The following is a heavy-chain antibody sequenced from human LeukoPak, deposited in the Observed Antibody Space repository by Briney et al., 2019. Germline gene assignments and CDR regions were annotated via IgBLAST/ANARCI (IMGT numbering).Heavy chain of an antibody. J-gene: IGHJ4*02. Sequence: GGSQTLLCSASGCSFSESCMSWARQTPGKGLEWVGRIKSKTDGGATDYAAPVRGRFTVSRDDSVNTLFLQMIGLQSADTAVYYCTADTYQSSRSGHDFWGQGTLVTVSS. D-gene: IGHD2-15*01. CDR1: GCSFSESC. CDR3: TADTYQSSRSGHDF. CDR2: IKSKTDGGAT. V-gene: IGHV3-15*01.